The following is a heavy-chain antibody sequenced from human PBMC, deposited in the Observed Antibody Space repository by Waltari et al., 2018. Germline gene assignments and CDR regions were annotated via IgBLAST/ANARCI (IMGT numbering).Heavy chain of an antibody. Sequence: QVQLVESGGGVVQPGRSLRLSCAASGFTFSSYGMHWVRQAPGKGLEWVAVISYDGSNKYYADSVKGRFTSSRDNSKNTLYLQMNSLRAEDTAVYYCASDSSGPNEGLAFDIWGQGTMVTVSS. J-gene: IGHJ3*02. CDR2: ISYDGSNK. CDR1: GFTFSSYG. CDR3: ASDSSGPNEGLAFDI. D-gene: IGHD3-22*01. V-gene: IGHV3-30*03.